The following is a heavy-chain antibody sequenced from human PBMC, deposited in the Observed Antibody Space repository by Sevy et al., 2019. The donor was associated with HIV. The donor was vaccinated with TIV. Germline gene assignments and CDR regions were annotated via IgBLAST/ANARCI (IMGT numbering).Heavy chain of an antibody. D-gene: IGHD2-15*01. CDR2: FCMGGDRI. J-gene: IGHJ4*02. CDR1: GFRFSIYA. V-gene: IGHV3-23*01. CDR3: GREGSCKGHDY. Sequence: GGSLRLSCTTSGFRFSIYAMTWVRQAPGKGLEWVSSFCMGGDRIYYADSVRGRFTISRDDSKNTLYLEMNNLRAEDTAKYYCGREGSCKGHDYWGQGTLVTVSS.